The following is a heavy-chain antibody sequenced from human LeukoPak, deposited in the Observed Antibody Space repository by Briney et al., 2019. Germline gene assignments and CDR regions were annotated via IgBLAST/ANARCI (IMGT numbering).Heavy chain of an antibody. Sequence: ASVKVSCKVSGYTFTGYYMHWVRQAPGQGLEWMGRINPNSGGTNYAQKFQGRVTMTRDTSISTAYMELSRLRSDDTAVYYCARAVAGTHWVFDPWGQGTLVTVSS. V-gene: IGHV1-2*06. J-gene: IGHJ5*02. CDR1: GYTFTGYY. CDR2: INPNSGGT. D-gene: IGHD6-19*01. CDR3: ARAVAGTHWVFDP.